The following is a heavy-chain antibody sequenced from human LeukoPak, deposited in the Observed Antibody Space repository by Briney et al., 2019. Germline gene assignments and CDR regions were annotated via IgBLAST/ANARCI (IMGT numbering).Heavy chain of an antibody. CDR1: GGSFSGYY. Sequence: SETLSLTCAVYGGSFSGYYWSWIRQPPGKGLEWIGEINHSGSTNYNPSLKSRVTISVDTSKNQFSLKLSSVTAADTAVYYCARVPAIAAAYFDYWGQGTLVTVSS. V-gene: IGHV4-34*01. CDR3: ARVPAIAAAYFDY. D-gene: IGHD6-13*01. J-gene: IGHJ4*02. CDR2: INHSGST.